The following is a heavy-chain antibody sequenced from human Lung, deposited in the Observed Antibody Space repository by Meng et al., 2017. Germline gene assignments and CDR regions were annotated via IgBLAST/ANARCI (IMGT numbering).Heavy chain of an antibody. CDR2: INHSGST. J-gene: IGHJ4*02. Sequence: QVQLEESGSGLLKPSATLSLTCVVSGGSVSDYYWSWIRQPPGKGLEWMGEINHSGSTNYNPSLESRATISVDTSQNNLSLKLSSVTAADSAVYYCARGPTTMAHDFDYWGQGTLVTVSS. CDR3: ARGPTTMAHDFDY. D-gene: IGHD4-11*01. V-gene: IGHV4-34*01. CDR1: GGSVSDYY.